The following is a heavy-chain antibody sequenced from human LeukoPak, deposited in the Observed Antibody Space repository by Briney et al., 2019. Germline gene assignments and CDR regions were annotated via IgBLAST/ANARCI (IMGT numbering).Heavy chain of an antibody. CDR2: INHSGST. Sequence: PSETLSLTCAVYGGSFSGYYWTWIRQPPGKGLEWIGEINHSGSTNYNPSLKSRVTISVDTSKNQFSLKLSSVTAADTAVYYCARHYYDFWVNYMDVWGKGTTVTVSS. D-gene: IGHD3-3*01. V-gene: IGHV4-34*01. CDR1: GGSFSGYY. J-gene: IGHJ6*03. CDR3: ARHYYDFWVNYMDV.